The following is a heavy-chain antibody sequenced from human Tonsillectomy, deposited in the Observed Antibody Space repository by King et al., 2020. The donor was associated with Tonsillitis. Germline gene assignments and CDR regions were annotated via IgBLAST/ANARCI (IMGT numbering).Heavy chain of an antibody. Sequence: VQLVESGGGVVQPGRSLRLSCAASGFTFSRYGMHWVRQAPGKGLEWVAVISYDGSNKYYADSVKGRFTISRDNSKNTLYLQMNSLWAEDTAVYYCAKKLGYNYDSSGPYGAFDIWGQGTMVTVSS. D-gene: IGHD3-22*01. CDR1: GFTFSRYG. J-gene: IGHJ3*02. CDR3: AKKLGYNYDSSGPYGAFDI. CDR2: ISYDGSNK. V-gene: IGHV3-30*18.